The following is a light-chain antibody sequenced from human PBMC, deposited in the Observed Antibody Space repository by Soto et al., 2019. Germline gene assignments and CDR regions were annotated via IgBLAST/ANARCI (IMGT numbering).Light chain of an antibody. J-gene: IGLJ1*01. V-gene: IGLV1-44*01. CDR3: AAWDDSLNAFV. CDR2: GND. CDR1: SSNIGGNT. Sequence: QSVLTQPPSATGTPGQRVTISCSGSSSNIGGNTVNWYQQLPGTAPKLLIYGNDQRPSGVPDRFSGSKSGTSASLAISGLQSVDEADYYCAAWDDSLNAFVFGTGTNLTVL.